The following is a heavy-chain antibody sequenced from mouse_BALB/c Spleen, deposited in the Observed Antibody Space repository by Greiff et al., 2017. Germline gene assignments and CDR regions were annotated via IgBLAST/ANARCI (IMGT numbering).Heavy chain of an antibody. CDR3: NQGQLGLHDY. Sequence: EVQLQESGAELVRSGASVKLSCTASGFNIKDYYMHWVKQRPEQGLEWIGWIDPENGDTEYAPKFQGKATMTADTSSNTAYLQLSSLTSEDTAVYYCNQGQLGLHDYWGQGTTLTVSS. CDR2: IDPENGDT. CDR1: GFNIKDYY. V-gene: IGHV14-4*02. J-gene: IGHJ2*01. D-gene: IGHD3-2*01.